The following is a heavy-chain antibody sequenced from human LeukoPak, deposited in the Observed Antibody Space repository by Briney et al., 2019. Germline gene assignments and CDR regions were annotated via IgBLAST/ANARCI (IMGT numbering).Heavy chain of an antibody. D-gene: IGHD2-21*02. CDR3: ARASDSGDWHLGY. CDR2: VYDRGGT. Sequence: SETLSLTCTVSGDFISRYYWSWIRQSPGKGLEWIGYVYDRGGTNYNPSLKSRAIISADTSKNQFSLKVTSVAAADTAVYYCARASDSGDWHLGYWGQGTLVTVSS. J-gene: IGHJ4*02. V-gene: IGHV4-59*01. CDR1: GDFISRYY.